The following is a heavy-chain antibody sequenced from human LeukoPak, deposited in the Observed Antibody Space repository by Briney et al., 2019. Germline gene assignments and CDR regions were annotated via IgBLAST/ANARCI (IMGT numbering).Heavy chain of an antibody. D-gene: IGHD3-16*01. CDR3: ARVNMIYYYYYGMDV. J-gene: IGHJ6*02. Sequence: ASVKVSCKASGYTFTGYYMHWVRQAPGQGLEWMGWINPNSGGTNYAQKFQGRVTMTRDTSISTAYMELSRLRSDDTAVYYCARVNMIYYYYYGMDVWGQGTTVTVSS. V-gene: IGHV1-2*02. CDR1: GYTFTGYY. CDR2: INPNSGGT.